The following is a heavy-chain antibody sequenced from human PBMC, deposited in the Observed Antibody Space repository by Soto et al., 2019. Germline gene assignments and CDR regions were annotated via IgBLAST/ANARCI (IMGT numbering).Heavy chain of an antibody. CDR3: ARGWFGPDV. CDR2: IDKVVTDS. Sequence: EVQLVESGGGLVQPGGSLRLSCAASEFTFSGRSVHWVRQAPGKGGVWVSGIDKVVTDSTYADSVKGRFTSSRDNAKNTVYLQMNSLRVEDTAVYYCARGWFGPDVWGKGTTVTVSS. V-gene: IGHV3-74*03. D-gene: IGHD3-10*01. CDR1: EFTFSGRS. J-gene: IGHJ6*03.